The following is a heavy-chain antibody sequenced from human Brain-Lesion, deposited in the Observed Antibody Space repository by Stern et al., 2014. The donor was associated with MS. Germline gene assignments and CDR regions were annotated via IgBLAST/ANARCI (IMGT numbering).Heavy chain of an antibody. Sequence: QVQLQESGPGLVKPSETLSLTCTVAGGSVSSTSYAWAWIRQPPGKGLEWIGTIFYSGNTYYGPPIKGRLTISLDTSKTQFSRRLGSVTAADTAVYYCAGEEDIRYCSGGSCTGNWFDPWGQGTLVTVSS. V-gene: IGHV4-39*01. D-gene: IGHD2-15*01. CDR2: IFYSGNT. CDR3: AGEEDIRYCSGGSCTGNWFDP. CDR1: GGSVSSTSYA. J-gene: IGHJ5*02.